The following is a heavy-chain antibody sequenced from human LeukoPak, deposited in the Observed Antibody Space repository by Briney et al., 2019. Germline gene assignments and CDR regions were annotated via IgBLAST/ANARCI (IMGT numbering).Heavy chain of an antibody. J-gene: IGHJ4*02. CDR2: INHSGST. CDR3: ARAKAASTVDY. Sequence: SETLSLTCAVYGGSFSGYYWSWIRQPPGKGLEWIGEINHSGSTNYNPSLKSRVTISVDTSKNQFSLKLSSVTAADTAVYYCARAKAASTVDYGGQGTLVTVSP. V-gene: IGHV4-34*01. CDR1: GGSFSGYY. D-gene: IGHD6-13*01.